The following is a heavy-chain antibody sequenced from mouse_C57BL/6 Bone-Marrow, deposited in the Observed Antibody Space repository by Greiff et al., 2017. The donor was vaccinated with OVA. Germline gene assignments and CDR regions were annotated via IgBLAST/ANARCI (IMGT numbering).Heavy chain of an antibody. CDR1: GFNITDYY. Sequence: VQLQQSGAELVRPGASVKLSCTASGFNITDYYMHWVKQRPEQGLEWIGRIDPEDGDTAYAPKFQGKATMTADTSSNTAYLQLSSLTSEDTAVYYCTTPYYGSRFDYWGQGTTLTVSS. CDR2: IDPEDGDT. D-gene: IGHD1-1*01. J-gene: IGHJ2*01. CDR3: TTPYYGSRFDY. V-gene: IGHV14-1*01.